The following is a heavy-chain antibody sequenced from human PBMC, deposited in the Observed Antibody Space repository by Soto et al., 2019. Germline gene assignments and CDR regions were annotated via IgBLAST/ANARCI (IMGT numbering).Heavy chain of an antibody. D-gene: IGHD4-17*01. V-gene: IGHV4-31*03. J-gene: IGHJ6*02. CDR3: ARDQGYGGKLGAGYYYYGMDV. Sequence: QVQLQESGPGLVKPSQTLSLTCTVSGGSISSGGYYWSWIRQHPGKGLEWIGYIYYSGSTYYNPSLKSRVTISVDTSKNQFSLKLSSVTAADTAVYYCARDQGYGGKLGAGYYYYGMDVWGQGTTVTVSS. CDR1: GGSISSGGYY. CDR2: IYYSGST.